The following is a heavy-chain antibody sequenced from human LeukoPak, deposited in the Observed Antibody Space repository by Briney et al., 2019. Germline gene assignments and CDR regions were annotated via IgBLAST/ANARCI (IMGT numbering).Heavy chain of an antibody. J-gene: IGHJ6*03. V-gene: IGHV4-61*02. CDR3: ASGSRGIFGAATGMDV. CDR2: IYTSGST. CDR1: GGSISSSSYY. Sequence: SETLSLTCTVSGGSISSSSYYWSWIRQPAGKGLEWIGRIYTSGSTNYNPSLMSRVTISVDTSKNQFSLKLSSVTAADTAVYYCASGSRGIFGAATGMDVWGKGTTVTVSS. D-gene: IGHD3-3*01.